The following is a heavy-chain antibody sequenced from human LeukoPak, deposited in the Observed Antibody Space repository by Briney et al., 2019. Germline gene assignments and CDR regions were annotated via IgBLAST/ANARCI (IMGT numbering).Heavy chain of an antibody. CDR2: IRGGGHII. CDR3: ARGRLYCGGDCLEL. Sequence: GGSLRLSCAASGFTFSIYDMNWVRQAPGRGREWVSYIRGGGHIIPYADSLRGRFTISRDDAKNSLYLQMDSLADEYTALYYCARGRLYCGGDCLELWGQGTLVTVSS. CDR1: GFTFSIYD. D-gene: IGHD2-21*02. V-gene: IGHV3-48*03. J-gene: IGHJ4*02.